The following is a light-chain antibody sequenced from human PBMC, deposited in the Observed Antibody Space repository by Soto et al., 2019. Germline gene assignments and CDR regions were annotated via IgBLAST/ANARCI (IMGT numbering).Light chain of an antibody. V-gene: IGLV2-14*03. J-gene: IGLJ3*02. CDR3: SSYTTSDTGV. CDR2: DVS. Sequence: QSAPTQPASVSGSPGQSITISCSGTSSDVGAYNFVSWYQHHPGKAPKLLIHDVSDRPSGVSDRFSASKSANTASLTISGLQAEDEAYYYCSSYTTSDTGVFGGGTKLTVL. CDR1: SSDVGAYNF.